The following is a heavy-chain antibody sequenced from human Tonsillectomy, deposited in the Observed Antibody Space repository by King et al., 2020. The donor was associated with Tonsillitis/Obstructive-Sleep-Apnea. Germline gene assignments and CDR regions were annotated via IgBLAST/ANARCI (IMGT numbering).Heavy chain of an antibody. CDR1: GFTFNNYW. V-gene: IGHV3-74*01. CDR2: INSDGTTT. Sequence: VQLVESGGDLVQPGGSLRLSCAASGFTFNNYWMHWVRQAPGKGLVWVSRINSDGTTTKYAISVKGRFTISRDNVKNTLYLQINSLRAEDTAVYYCAAWVIGDGLDSGGQGQWSPSLQ. D-gene: IGHD2-21*01. J-gene: IGHJ3*02. CDR3: AAWVIGDGLDS.